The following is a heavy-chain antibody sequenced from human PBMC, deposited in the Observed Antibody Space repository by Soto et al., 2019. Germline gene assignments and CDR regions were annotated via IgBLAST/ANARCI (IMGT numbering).Heavy chain of an antibody. Sequence: ASVKVSCKASGYTFTSYGISWVRQAPGRGLEWMGWISAYNGNTNYAQKLQGRVTMTTDTSTSTAYMELRSLRSDDTAVYYCARDRYYYGSGSYYKPFDYWGQGTLVTVSS. CDR1: GYTFTSYG. CDR2: ISAYNGNT. D-gene: IGHD3-10*01. J-gene: IGHJ4*02. V-gene: IGHV1-18*01. CDR3: ARDRYYYGSGSYYKPFDY.